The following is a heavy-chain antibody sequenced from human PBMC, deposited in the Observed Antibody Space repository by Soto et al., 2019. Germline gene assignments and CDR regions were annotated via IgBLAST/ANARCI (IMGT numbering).Heavy chain of an antibody. CDR2: MNPNSGNT. CDR1: GYTFTSYD. Sequence: ASVKVSCKASGYTFTSYDINWVRQATGQGLEWMGWMNPNSGNTGYAQKFQGRVTITADESTSTAYMELSSLRSEDTAVYYCAREVSSDSSGYYYDYWGQGTLVTVSS. V-gene: IGHV1-8*01. CDR3: AREVSSDSSGYYYDY. J-gene: IGHJ4*02. D-gene: IGHD3-22*01.